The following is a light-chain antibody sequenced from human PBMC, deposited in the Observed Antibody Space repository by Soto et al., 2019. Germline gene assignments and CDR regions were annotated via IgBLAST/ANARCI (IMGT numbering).Light chain of an antibody. CDR1: SSDVGGYNY. CDR2: DVS. Sequence: QSALTQPPSASGSLGQSVTISCTGTSSDVGGYNYVSWYQQHPGKAPKLLIYDVSHRPSGVPERFSGSKSGNTASLTVSGLQAEDEADYYCSSYAGSNNLVFGTGTKLTVL. J-gene: IGLJ1*01. V-gene: IGLV2-8*01. CDR3: SSYAGSNNLV.